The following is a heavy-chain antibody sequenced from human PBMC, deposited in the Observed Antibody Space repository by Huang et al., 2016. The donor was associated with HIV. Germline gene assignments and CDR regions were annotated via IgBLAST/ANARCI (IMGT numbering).Heavy chain of an antibody. CDR1: GFNFDTCG. V-gene: IGHV3-30*02. J-gene: IGHJ1*01. D-gene: IGHD6-13*01. CDR3: AKGGSRDKNGPDH. CDR2: ITVDGNKR. Sequence: LVESGGGVVQSGGSLVLSCEGSGFNFDTCGMHWVRQPPGKGLEWVAHITVDGNKRLYEKVVKSRFTGYSENTLRKTYLKRNELKVEDTAVYFYAKGGSRDKNGPDHWGQGTPVIVST.